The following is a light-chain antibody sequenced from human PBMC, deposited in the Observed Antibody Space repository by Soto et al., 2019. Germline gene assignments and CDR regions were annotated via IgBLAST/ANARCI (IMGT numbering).Light chain of an antibody. CDR1: SSDVGAYNY. CDR2: DVS. Sequence: QSVLTQPASVSGSPGQSITISCTGTSSDVGAYNYDSWYQQYPGEAPKVIIYDVSHRPAGVSNRFPGSKSGNTASLTISGLQTHVEADYYCSSYTSATTYVFGTGTKVTVL. V-gene: IGLV2-14*01. J-gene: IGLJ1*01. CDR3: SSYTSATTYV.